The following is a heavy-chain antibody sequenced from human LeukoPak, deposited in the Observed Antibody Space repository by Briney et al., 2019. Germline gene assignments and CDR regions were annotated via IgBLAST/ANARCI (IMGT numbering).Heavy chain of an antibody. D-gene: IGHD3-16*02. CDR2: IKQDGSEK. CDR1: GFTFAPYW. Sequence: PGGSLRLSCAASGFTFAPYWMSWVRQAPGKGLEWVANIKQDGSEKYYVDSVKGRFTISRDNAKNSLYLQMNSLRAEDTAVYYCARADYVWGSYLIFDYWGQGTLVTVSS. CDR3: ARADYVWGSYLIFDY. V-gene: IGHV3-7*04. J-gene: IGHJ4*02.